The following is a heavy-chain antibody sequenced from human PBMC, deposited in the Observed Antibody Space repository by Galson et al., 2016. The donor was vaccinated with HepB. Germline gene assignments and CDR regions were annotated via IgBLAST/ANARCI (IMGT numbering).Heavy chain of an antibody. CDR3: VKDLNSHLPLKGTLSRQAPYGMDV. Sequence: SLRLSCAVSGFRFDGYAMHWVRLAPGQGLEWVSGISRDGSTIAYADSVKGRFTISRDNAKKSLYLQMNSLRADDTAFYYCVKDLNSHLPLKGTLSRQAPYGMDVWGQGTTVTVSS. V-gene: IGHV3-9*01. CDR2: ISRDGSTI. D-gene: IGHD6-13*01. J-gene: IGHJ6*02. CDR1: GFRFDGYA.